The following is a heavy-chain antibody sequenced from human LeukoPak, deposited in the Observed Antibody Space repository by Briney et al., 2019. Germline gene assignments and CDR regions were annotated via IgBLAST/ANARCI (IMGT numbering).Heavy chain of an antibody. CDR2: INPNSGGT. CDR3: ARGGGIAGPNWFEP. CDR1: GYTFTGYY. Sequence: GASVKVSCKASGYTFTGYYMHWVRQARGQGLEWMGWINPNSGGTNYAQKFQGRVTMTRDTSISTAYMELSRLRSDDTAVYYCARGGGIAGPNWFEPWGQGTLVTVSS. J-gene: IGHJ5*02. D-gene: IGHD6-13*01. V-gene: IGHV1-2*02.